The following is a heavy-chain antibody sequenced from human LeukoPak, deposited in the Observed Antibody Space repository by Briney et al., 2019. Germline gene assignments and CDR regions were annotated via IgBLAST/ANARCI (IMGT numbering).Heavy chain of an antibody. Sequence: SETLSLTCTISGGSIGGDHWSWIRQAPGEGLEWIGCISYTGSTSYNPSLRSRVTISLNTPENQFSLRLTSVTAADTAVYYCARAVTGTSLVDFWGQGTLGAVSS. CDR3: ARAVTGTSLVDF. V-gene: IGHV4-59*08. D-gene: IGHD6-19*01. J-gene: IGHJ4*02. CDR1: GGSIGGDH. CDR2: ISYTGST.